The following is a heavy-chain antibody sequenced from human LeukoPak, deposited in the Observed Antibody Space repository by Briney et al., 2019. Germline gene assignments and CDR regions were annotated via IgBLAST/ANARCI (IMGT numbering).Heavy chain of an antibody. D-gene: IGHD2/OR15-2a*01. J-gene: IGHJ4*02. CDR2: INWNGGST. CDR3: VRGRIIRGYFDY. V-gene: IGHV3-20*04. CDR1: GFTFDVYG. Sequence: PAGGSLRLSCAASGFTFDVYGMSWVRQAPGKGPEWVSGINWNGGSTGYADSVKGRFTISRDNAKNSLYLQMNSLRAEDTALYYCVRGRIIRGYFDYWGQGTLVTVSS.